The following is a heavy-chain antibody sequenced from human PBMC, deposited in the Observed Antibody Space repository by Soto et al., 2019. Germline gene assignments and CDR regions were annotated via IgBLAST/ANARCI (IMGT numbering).Heavy chain of an antibody. J-gene: IGHJ4*02. CDR1: GFTFSSYA. CDR2: IGGSGHST. D-gene: IGHD2-15*01. Sequence: GGSLRLSCAASGFTFSSYAMAWVRRAPGKGLEWVSIIGGSGHSTYYADSVKGRFTISRDKSKNTLYLQMNSLRAEDTAAYYCAKGSDGSCLTGFDHWGQGALVTVSS. V-gene: IGHV3-23*01. CDR3: AKGSDGSCLTGFDH.